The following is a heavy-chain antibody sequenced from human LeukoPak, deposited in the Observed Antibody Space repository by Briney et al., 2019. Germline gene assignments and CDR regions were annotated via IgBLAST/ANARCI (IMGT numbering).Heavy chain of an antibody. J-gene: IGHJ4*02. CDR2: ISDSSGST. CDR3: ANWGGTY. CDR1: GFTFSGYA. Sequence: GGSLRLSCAASGFTFSGYAMSWVRLAPGKGLEWVSTISDSSGSTHYADSVKGRFTISRDNSKNTLYLQMHSLRAEDSAVYYCANWGGTYWGQGTLVTVSS. D-gene: IGHD7-27*01. V-gene: IGHV3-23*01.